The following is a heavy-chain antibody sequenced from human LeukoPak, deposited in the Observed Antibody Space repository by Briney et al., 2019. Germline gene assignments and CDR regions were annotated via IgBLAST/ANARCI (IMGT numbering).Heavy chain of an antibody. CDR2: IYHSGST. D-gene: IGHD3-3*01. CDR3: ARRETVLWSGYDY. Sequence: SETLSLTCTVSGYSISSGYYWGWIRQPPGKGLEWIGSIYHSGSTYYNPSLKSRVTISVDTSKNQFSLKLSSVTAADTAVYYCARRETVLWSGYDYWGQGTLVTVSS. J-gene: IGHJ4*02. CDR1: GYSISSGYY. V-gene: IGHV4-38-2*02.